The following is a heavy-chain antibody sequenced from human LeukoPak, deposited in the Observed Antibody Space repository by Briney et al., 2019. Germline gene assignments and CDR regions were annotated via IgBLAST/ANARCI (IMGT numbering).Heavy chain of an antibody. Sequence: SQTLSFTCTVSGGSISSGSYYGSWIRQPAGKGLEWIGRIYTSGSTNYNPSLKSRVTISVDTSKNQFSLKLSSVTAADTAVYYCARVSAKVVIDYWGQGTLVTVSS. J-gene: IGHJ4*02. CDR2: IYTSGST. CDR3: ARVSAKVVIDY. D-gene: IGHD3-22*01. CDR1: GGSISSGSYY. V-gene: IGHV4-61*02.